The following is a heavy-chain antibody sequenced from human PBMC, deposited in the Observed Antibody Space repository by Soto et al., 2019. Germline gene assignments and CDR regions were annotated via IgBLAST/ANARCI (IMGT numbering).Heavy chain of an antibody. V-gene: IGHV2-5*02. J-gene: IGHJ4*02. D-gene: IGHD6-19*01. Sequence: QITLKESGPTLVKPTQTLTLTCTFSGFSLSSTRMAVGWIRQPPGKALEWLALIYWDDDKRYSPFLKSRLTITKDTSKNQVVLTMSNMDPVDTPRSYCAHIVVAGLGYYFDYWGQGTLVPVSS. CDR2: IYWDDDK. CDR1: GFSLSSTRMA. CDR3: AHIVVAGLGYYFDY.